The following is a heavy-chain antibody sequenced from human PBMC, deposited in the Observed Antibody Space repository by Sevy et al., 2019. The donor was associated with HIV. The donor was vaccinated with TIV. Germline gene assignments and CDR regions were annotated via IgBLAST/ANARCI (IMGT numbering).Heavy chain of an antibody. Sequence: ASVKVSCKVSGYTLTKLSIHWVRQAPGKGLEWMGNSDPQHGETIYAQNFQGRVTMTEDSSTDTAFMEVRSLTSEDTALYYCAIVGLRYFSGSSVYQGDWFDPWGHGTLVTVSS. CDR3: AIVGLRYFSGSSVYQGDWFDP. CDR1: GYTLTKLS. D-gene: IGHD2-15*01. CDR2: SDPQHGET. V-gene: IGHV1-24*01. J-gene: IGHJ5*02.